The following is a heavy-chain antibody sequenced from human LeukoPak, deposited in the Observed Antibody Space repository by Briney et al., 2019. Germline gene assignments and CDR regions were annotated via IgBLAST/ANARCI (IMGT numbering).Heavy chain of an antibody. CDR2: IYYSGST. CDR3: SGFDYVLLAGYSYYFDY. Sequence: SETLSLTCTVSGGSISSYYWSWIRQPPGKGLEWIGYIYYSGSTNYNPSLKSRVTISVDTSKNQFSLKLNSVTAADTAVYYCSGFDYVLLAGYSYYFDYWGQGTLVSVSS. CDR1: GGSISSYY. V-gene: IGHV4-59*01. J-gene: IGHJ4*02. D-gene: IGHD3-9*01.